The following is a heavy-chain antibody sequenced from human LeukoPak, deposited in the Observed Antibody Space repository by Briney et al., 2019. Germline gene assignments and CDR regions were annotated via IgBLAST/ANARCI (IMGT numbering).Heavy chain of an antibody. Sequence: GGSLRPSCAASGLTLRRHYMNWVRQAPGKGLEWVSSISSDGSDIYYVDSVKGRFTISRDNAKNSLYLQMNGLRAEDTAVYCCARERYSTIQNDALDLWGQGTMVTVSP. J-gene: IGHJ3*01. CDR1: GLTLRRHY. D-gene: IGHD2-2*01. CDR3: ARERYSTIQNDALDL. CDR2: ISSDGSDI. V-gene: IGHV3-21*01.